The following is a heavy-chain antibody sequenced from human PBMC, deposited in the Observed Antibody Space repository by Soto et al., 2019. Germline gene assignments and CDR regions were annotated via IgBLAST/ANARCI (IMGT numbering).Heavy chain of an antibody. Sequence: PGGSLRLSCAASGFTFSSYAMHWVRQAPGKGLEWVAVISYDGSNKYYADSVKGRFTISRDNSKNTLYLQMNSLRAEDTAVYYCARDFTYDILTGYYPKNWFDPWGQGTLVTVSS. J-gene: IGHJ5*02. CDR1: GFTFSSYA. V-gene: IGHV3-30-3*01. CDR2: ISYDGSNK. D-gene: IGHD3-9*01. CDR3: ARDFTYDILTGYYPKNWFDP.